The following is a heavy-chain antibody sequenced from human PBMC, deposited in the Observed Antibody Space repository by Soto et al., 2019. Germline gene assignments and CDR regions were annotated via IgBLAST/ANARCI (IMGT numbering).Heavy chain of an antibody. CDR3: ARAEDPYRAAAGRADWFDP. Sequence: SETLSLTCTVSGGSISSYYWSWIRQPPGKGLEWIGYIYYSGSTNYNPSLKSRVTISVDTSKNQFSLKLSSVTAADTAVYYCARAEDPYRAAAGRADWFDPWGPGTLVTVS. J-gene: IGHJ5*02. V-gene: IGHV4-59*01. CDR1: GGSISSYY. CDR2: IYYSGST. D-gene: IGHD6-13*01.